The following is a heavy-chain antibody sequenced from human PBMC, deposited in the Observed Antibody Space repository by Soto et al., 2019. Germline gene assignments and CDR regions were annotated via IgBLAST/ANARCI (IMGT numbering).Heavy chain of an antibody. CDR3: AREASTEDGMDV. V-gene: IGHV6-1*01. Sequence: SQTLSLTCAISGDSVSRNSAAWSWIRQSPSRGLEWLGRTYYRSKWYNDYAVSVKTRITINPDTSKNQFSLQLNSVTPEDTAVYYCAREASTEDGMDVWGQGTTVTVSS. J-gene: IGHJ6*02. CDR2: TYYRSKWYN. CDR1: GDSVSRNSAA.